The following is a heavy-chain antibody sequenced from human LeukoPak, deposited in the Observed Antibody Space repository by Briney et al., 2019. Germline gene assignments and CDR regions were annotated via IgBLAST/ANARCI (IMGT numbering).Heavy chain of an antibody. CDR2: IYRSGGT. Sequence: PGGSLRLSCAASGFTFSNYAMSWVRQAPGKGLEWVSVIYRSGGTYYADSVKGRFTVSRDSSKNTLYLQMTSLRVEDTAMYYCAKDSSGPGYWGQGTLVTVSS. V-gene: IGHV3-66*01. CDR1: GFTFSNYA. CDR3: AKDSSGPGY. J-gene: IGHJ4*02. D-gene: IGHD2/OR15-2a*01.